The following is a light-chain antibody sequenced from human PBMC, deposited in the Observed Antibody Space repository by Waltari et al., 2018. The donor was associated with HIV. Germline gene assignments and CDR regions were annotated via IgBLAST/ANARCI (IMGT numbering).Light chain of an antibody. CDR1: NSNIGAAYD. J-gene: IGLJ2*01. V-gene: IGLV1-40*01. Sequence: QSVLTQPPSVSGAPGQRVTISCTGSNSNIGAAYDVHWFQQLPGTAPKPVNYGNNKRPSGRPDRCSGSKSCPSASLAIRGLQAEDEADYYGQSYDSSLSGSVFGGGTKLTVL. CDR2: GNN. CDR3: QSYDSSLSGSV.